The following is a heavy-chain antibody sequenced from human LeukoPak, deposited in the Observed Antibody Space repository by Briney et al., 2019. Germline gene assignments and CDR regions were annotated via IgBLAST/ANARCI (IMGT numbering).Heavy chain of an antibody. J-gene: IGHJ6*03. CDR3: ARVGPRVVVPAAIVDYYYYYMDV. V-gene: IGHV4-4*07. CDR1: GGSISSHY. CDR2: IYTSGST. D-gene: IGHD2-2*02. Sequence: SETLSLTCTVSGGSISSHYWSWIRQPAAKGLEWIGRIYTSGSTNYNPSLKSRVTMSVDTSKNQFSLKLSSVTATDTAVHYCARVGPRVVVPAAIVDYYYYYMDVWGKGTTVTVSS.